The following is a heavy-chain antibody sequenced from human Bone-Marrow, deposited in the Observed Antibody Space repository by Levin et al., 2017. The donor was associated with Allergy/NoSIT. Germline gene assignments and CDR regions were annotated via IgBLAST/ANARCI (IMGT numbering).Heavy chain of an antibody. CDR1: GGTFSSYA. CDR2: IIPIFGTA. V-gene: IGHV1-69*06. CDR3: ARAPLSMTTVMGLWFDP. J-gene: IGHJ5*02. Sequence: ASVKVSCKASGGTFSSYAISWVRQAPGQGLEWMGGIIPIFGTANYAQKFQGRVTITADKSTSTAYMELSSLRSEDTAVYYCARAPLSMTTVMGLWFDPWGQGTLVTVSS. D-gene: IGHD4-11*01.